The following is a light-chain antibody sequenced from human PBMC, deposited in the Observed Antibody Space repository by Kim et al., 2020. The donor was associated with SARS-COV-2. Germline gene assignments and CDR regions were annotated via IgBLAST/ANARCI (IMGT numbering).Light chain of an antibody. CDR3: QVWDSSSDHRV. CDR1: NIVSKS. V-gene: IGLV3-21*04. CDR2: YDS. J-gene: IGLJ3*02. Sequence: SYELTQPPSVSVAPGKTARITCGGNNIVSKSVHWYQQQPGQAPVLVIYYDSDRPSGIPERFSGSNSGNTATLTISRVEAGDEADYYCQVWDSSSDHRVFG.